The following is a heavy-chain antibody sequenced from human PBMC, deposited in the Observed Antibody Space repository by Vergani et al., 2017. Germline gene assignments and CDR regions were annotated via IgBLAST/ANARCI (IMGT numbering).Heavy chain of an antibody. V-gene: IGHV3-23*01. CDR2: ISGSGGST. CDR3: ASSPIAAAGTVWYFDL. CDR1: GFTFSSYA. Sequence: EVQLLESGGGLVQPGGSLRLSCAASGFTFSSYAMSWVRQAPGQGLEWVSAISGSGGSTYYADSVKGRFTISRDNSKNTLYLQMISLRAEDTAVYYCASSPIAAAGTVWYFDLWGRGTLVTVSS. D-gene: IGHD6-13*01. J-gene: IGHJ2*01.